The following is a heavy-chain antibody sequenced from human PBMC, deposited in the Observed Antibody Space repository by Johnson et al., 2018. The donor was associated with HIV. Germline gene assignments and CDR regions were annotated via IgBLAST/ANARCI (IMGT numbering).Heavy chain of an antibody. V-gene: IGHV3-NL1*01. CDR3: TTDWYSSSWDGALDAFDI. D-gene: IGHD6-13*01. Sequence: QMLLVESGGGVVQPGRSLRLSCAASGFTFSSYGMHWVRQAPGKGLEWVSAISGSGGSTYYADSVKGRFTISRDNSKNTLYLQMNSLRAEDTAVYYCTTDWYSSSWDGALDAFDIWGQGTMVTVSS. CDR1: GFTFSSYG. CDR2: ISGSGGST. J-gene: IGHJ3*02.